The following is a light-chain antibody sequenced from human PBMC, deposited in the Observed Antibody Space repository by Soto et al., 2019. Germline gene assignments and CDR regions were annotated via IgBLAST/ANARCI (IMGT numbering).Light chain of an antibody. CDR1: SSDVGKYDR. V-gene: IGLV2-18*02. J-gene: IGLJ1*01. CDR2: EVI. CDR3: SSYMSTSRYV. Sequence: QSVLTQPPSVSGSPGQSGTISCTGTSSDVGKYDRASWYQQPPGTAPKLIIYEVINRPSGVPARFSGSKSGNTASLTISELQAEDEADYYCSSYMSTSRYVFGAGTKVTVL.